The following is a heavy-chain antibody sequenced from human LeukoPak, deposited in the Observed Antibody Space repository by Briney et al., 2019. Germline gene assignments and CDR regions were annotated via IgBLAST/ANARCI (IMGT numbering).Heavy chain of an antibody. Sequence: SQTLSLTSAISGDSVSSNSVAWNWLRQSPSRRLEWLGRTYYRSKWYADYAESVKSRITINPDTSKNQFSLQLNSVTPEDTAVYYCARIKQQLADYWGQGTLVTVSS. D-gene: IGHD6-13*01. V-gene: IGHV6-1*01. J-gene: IGHJ4*02. CDR1: GDSVSSNSVA. CDR3: ARIKQQLADY. CDR2: TYYRSKWYA.